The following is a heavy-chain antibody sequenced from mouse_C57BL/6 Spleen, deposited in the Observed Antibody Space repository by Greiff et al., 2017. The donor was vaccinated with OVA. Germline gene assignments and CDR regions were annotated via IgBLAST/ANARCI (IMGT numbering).Heavy chain of an antibody. J-gene: IGHJ4*01. CDR1: GFNIKNTY. CDR3: ASSDDYDAMDY. Sequence: VQLQQSMAELVRPGASVKLSCTASGFNIKNTYMHWVKLRPEQGLEWIGRIDPANGNTKYAPKFQGKATITADTSSNTAYLQLSSLTSEDTAIYCCASSDDYDAMDYWGQGTSVTVAS. CDR2: IDPANGNT. V-gene: IGHV14-3*01.